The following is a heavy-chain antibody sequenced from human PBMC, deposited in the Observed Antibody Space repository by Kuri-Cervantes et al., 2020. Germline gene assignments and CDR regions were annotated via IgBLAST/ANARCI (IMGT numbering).Heavy chain of an antibody. J-gene: IGHJ4*02. Sequence: SETLSLTCTVSGGSISSSSYYWGWIRQPPGKGLEWIGYIHYSGRTSYNPSLNSRVTISIDTSKDQFSLKVRSMTAADTAVYYCARRRSSGWFGFDSWGQGALVTVSS. CDR3: ARRRSSGWFGFDS. D-gene: IGHD6-19*01. V-gene: IGHV4-61*05. CDR2: IHYSGRT. CDR1: GGSISSSSYY.